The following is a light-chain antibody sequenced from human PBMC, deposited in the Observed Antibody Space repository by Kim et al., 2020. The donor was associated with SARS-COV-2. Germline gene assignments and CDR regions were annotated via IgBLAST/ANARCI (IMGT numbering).Light chain of an antibody. J-gene: IGKJ1*01. CDR1: QSVLYSSNNKNY. Sequence: ATVNCKSSQSVLYSSNNKNYLAWYQQKPGQPPNLLIYWASTRESGVPDRFSGSGSGTDFTLTISSLQAEDVAVYYCQQYYSTPETFGQGTKVDIK. CDR3: QQYYSTPET. V-gene: IGKV4-1*01. CDR2: WAS.